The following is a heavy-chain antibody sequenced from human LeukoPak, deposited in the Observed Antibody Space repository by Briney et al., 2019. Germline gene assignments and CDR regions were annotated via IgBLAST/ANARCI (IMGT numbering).Heavy chain of an antibody. Sequence: PGGSLRLSCAASGFTFSSYEMNWVRQAPGKGLEWVSYISSSGSTIYYADSVKGRFTISRDNAKNSLYLQMNSLRAEDTAVYYCTTLDPYYMDVWGKGTTVTVSS. CDR2: ISSSGSTI. J-gene: IGHJ6*03. V-gene: IGHV3-48*03. D-gene: IGHD3-3*01. CDR1: GFTFSSYE. CDR3: TTLDPYYMDV.